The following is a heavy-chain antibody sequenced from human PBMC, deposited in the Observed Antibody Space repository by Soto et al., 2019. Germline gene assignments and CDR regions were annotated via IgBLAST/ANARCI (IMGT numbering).Heavy chain of an antibody. CDR3: AKRGHNFFDY. J-gene: IGHJ4*02. D-gene: IGHD2-15*01. V-gene: IGHV3-23*01. CDR2: FSGTSGNT. CDR1: GFTFSSSI. Sequence: EVQLLESGGGLVQPGGSLRLSCAASGFTFSSSIMSWVRQAPGKGLEWVSTFSGTSGNTYYADSVKGRFTTSRDNSKNTLYLQMNSLRAEDTAVYYCAKRGHNFFDYWGQGTLVTVSS.